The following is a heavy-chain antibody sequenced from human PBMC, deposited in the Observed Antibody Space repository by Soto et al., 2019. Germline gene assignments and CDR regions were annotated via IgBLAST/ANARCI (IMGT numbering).Heavy chain of an antibody. J-gene: IGHJ4*02. CDR2: IWHDGSEE. V-gene: IGHV3-30*02. Sequence: QPCGCLRLACIASGFSVSDYGMHWVRQDPGKGLEFVAIIWHDGSEEYYGDPVKGRVTMTKDTSTSTVYLELNSLISEQTGVYYCARARIGTLNVFDYWGQGTLVTVSS. CDR3: ARARIGTLNVFDY. D-gene: IGHD1-1*01. CDR1: GFSVSDYG.